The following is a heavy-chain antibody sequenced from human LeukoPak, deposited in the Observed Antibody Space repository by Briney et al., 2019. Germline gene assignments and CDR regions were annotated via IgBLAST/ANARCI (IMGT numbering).Heavy chain of an antibody. CDR2: INPNSGST. CDR3: ARAAVRIVVVPAAVGY. CDR1: GYTFTGYY. D-gene: IGHD2-2*01. Sequence: ASVKVSCKASGYTFTGYYMHWVRQAPGQGLEWMGWINPNSGSTNYAQKFQGWVTMTRDTSISTAYMELSRLRSDDTAVYYCARAAVRIVVVPAAVGYWGQGTLVTVSS. J-gene: IGHJ4*02. V-gene: IGHV1-2*04.